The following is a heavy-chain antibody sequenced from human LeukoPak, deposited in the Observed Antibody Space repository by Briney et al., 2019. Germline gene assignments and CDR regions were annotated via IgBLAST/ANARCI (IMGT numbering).Heavy chain of an antibody. J-gene: IGHJ4*02. D-gene: IGHD3-22*01. Sequence: PSETLSLTCTVSGGSISSYYWSWIRRPPGKGLEWIGYIYYSGSTNYNPSLKSRVTISVDTSKNQFSLKLSSVTAADTAVYYCARHQGVYDSSGSFGYWGQGTLVTVSS. V-gene: IGHV4-59*08. CDR3: ARHQGVYDSSGSFGY. CDR2: IYYSGST. CDR1: GGSISSYY.